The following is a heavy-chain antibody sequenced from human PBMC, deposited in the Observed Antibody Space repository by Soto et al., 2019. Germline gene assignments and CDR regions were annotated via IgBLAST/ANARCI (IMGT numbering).Heavy chain of an antibody. CDR2: INYDGYS. Sequence: QVQLQESGPGLVKPSETLSLTCTISGGSITNYYCSWFRQPPGKGLEWIGYINYDGYSAYNLSLKRRVPLSMDASQTPFSLMLESVTATDTAVYYCARHGFGPLHGLVDVWGPGTTVIVSS. CDR3: ARHGFGPLHGLVDV. D-gene: IGHD3-10*01. V-gene: IGHV4-59*08. J-gene: IGHJ6*01. CDR1: GGSITNYY.